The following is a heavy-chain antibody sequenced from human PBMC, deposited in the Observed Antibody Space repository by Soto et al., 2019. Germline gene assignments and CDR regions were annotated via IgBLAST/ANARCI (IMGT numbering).Heavy chain of an antibody. V-gene: IGHV4-39*01. CDR1: GGSITNTNYH. Sequence: SETLSLTCSVSGGSITNTNYHWGWIRQAPGKGLEWIGTLYFRGATGYNPSLQSRVTISADTSKNQFSLRLHSMTAADTALYYCATYAYLLDTGVYQDVWGQGLQVTVSS. CDR3: ATYAYLLDTGVYQDV. D-gene: IGHD2-8*01. CDR2: LYFRGAT. J-gene: IGHJ4*02.